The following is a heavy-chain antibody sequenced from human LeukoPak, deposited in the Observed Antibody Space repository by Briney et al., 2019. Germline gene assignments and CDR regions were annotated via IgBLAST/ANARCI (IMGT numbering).Heavy chain of an antibody. V-gene: IGHV1-18*01. Sequence: GASVKVSCKASGYTFTSYGISWVRQAPGQGLEWMGWISAYNGNTNYAQKLQGRVTMTTDTSTSTAYMELRSLRSDDTAVYYCARDKYHVVAAAGWTNFDYWGQGTLVTVSS. D-gene: IGHD6-13*01. CDR2: ISAYNGNT. CDR3: ARDKYHVVAAAGWTNFDY. J-gene: IGHJ4*02. CDR1: GYTFTSYG.